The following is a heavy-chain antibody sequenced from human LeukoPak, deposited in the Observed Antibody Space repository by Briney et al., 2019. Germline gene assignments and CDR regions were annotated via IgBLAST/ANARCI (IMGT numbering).Heavy chain of an antibody. D-gene: IGHD3-22*01. V-gene: IGHV1-2*02. CDR2: INPNSGGT. J-gene: IGHJ4*02. CDR1: GYTFTGYY. Sequence: ASVKVSCKASGYTFTGYYMHWVRQAPGQGLEWMGGINPNSGGTNYAQKFQGRVTMTRDTSISTAYMELSRLRSDDTAVYYCARDAHYYDSSSFNHLDYWGQGALVTVYS. CDR3: ARDAHYYDSSSFNHLDY.